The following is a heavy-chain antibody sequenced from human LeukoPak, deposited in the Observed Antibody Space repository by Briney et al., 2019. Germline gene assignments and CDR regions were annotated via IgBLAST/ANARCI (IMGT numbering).Heavy chain of an antibody. CDR2: IIPIFGTA. J-gene: IGHJ5*01. CDR1: GGTFSSYA. V-gene: IGHV1-69*05. CDR3: AREISPEKQQLPLKVVNNWFDS. Sequence: ASVKVSCKASGGTFSSYAISWVRQAPGQGLEWMGRIIPIFGTANYAQKFQGRVTITTDESTSTAYMELSSLRSEDTAVYYCAREISPEKQQLPLKVVNNWFDSWGQGTLVTVSS. D-gene: IGHD6-13*01.